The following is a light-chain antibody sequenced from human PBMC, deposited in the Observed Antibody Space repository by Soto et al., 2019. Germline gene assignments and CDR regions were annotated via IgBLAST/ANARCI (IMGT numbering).Light chain of an antibody. CDR1: LSVLYKSSNENH. V-gene: IGKV4-1*01. CDR3: QQYFDVPFT. Sequence: DIVMTQSPYSLTVSLRVRATMNCRRRLSVLYKSSNENHLVWCQQKPGQPPRLIIYGASTRESGVPERFSGSGSGTDFTLTISSLEAEDVAFYWCQQYFDVPFTFGGGTKVDI. CDR2: GAS. J-gene: IGKJ4*01.